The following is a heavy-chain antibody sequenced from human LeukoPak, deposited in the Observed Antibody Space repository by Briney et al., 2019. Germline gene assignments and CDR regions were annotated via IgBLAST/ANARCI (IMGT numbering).Heavy chain of an antibody. V-gene: IGHV1-8*01. Sequence: ASVKVSCKASGYPFNSYDINWVRQATGHGLEWMGWINPNSGSTDSAQKFQGRVTMTANTSISTAYMELNNLRSEDTAVYYCARLVGCGSTNCYSPDNWFDHWGQGTLVTVSS. CDR1: GYPFNSYD. J-gene: IGHJ5*02. CDR2: INPNSGST. CDR3: ARLVGCGSTNCYSPDNWFDH. D-gene: IGHD2-2*01.